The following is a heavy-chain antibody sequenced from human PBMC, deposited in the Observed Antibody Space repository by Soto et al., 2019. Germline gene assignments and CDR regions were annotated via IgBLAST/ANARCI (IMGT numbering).Heavy chain of an antibody. CDR3: VKYLTTVVTG. Sequence: GGSLRLSCAGSGYTFRTHAMSWVRQAPGKGLEWVSAISSGGGYKHYAASVEGRFTVPRDDSKSTLYLQMNDLRAEDTAVYYCVKYLTTVVTGWGQGSLVTVSS. V-gene: IGHV3-23*01. CDR1: GYTFRTHA. D-gene: IGHD4-4*01. CDR2: ISSGGGYK. J-gene: IGHJ4*02.